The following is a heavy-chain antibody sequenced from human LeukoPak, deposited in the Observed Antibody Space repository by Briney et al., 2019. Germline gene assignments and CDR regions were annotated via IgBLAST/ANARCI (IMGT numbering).Heavy chain of an antibody. CDR1: GFTFDDYA. CDR3: AKVHCGGDCYTYYFDY. V-gene: IGHV3-9*01. D-gene: IGHD2-21*02. J-gene: IGHJ4*02. CDR2: ISWNSGSI. Sequence: PGGSLRLSCAASGFTFDDYAMHWVRQAPGKGLEWVSGISWNSGSIGYADSVKGRFTISRDNAKNSLYLQMNSLRAEDTALYYCAKVHCGGDCYTYYFDYWGQGTLVTVSS.